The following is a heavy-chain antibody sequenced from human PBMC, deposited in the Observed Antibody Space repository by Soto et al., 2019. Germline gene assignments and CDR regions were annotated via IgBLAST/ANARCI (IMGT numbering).Heavy chain of an antibody. CDR1: GFTFSSYW. D-gene: IGHD2-15*01. CDR2: INSDGSST. CDR3: ARDQGYCSGGSCYVAGY. V-gene: IGHV3-74*01. J-gene: IGHJ4*02. Sequence: LSCAASGFTFSSYWMHWVRQAPGKGLVWVSRINSDGSSTSYADSVKGRFTISRDNAKNTLYLQMNSLRAEDTAVYYCARDQGYCSGGSCYVAGYWGQGTLVTVSS.